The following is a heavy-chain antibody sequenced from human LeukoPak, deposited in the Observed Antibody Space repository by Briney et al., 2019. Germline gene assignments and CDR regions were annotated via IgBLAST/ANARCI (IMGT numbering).Heavy chain of an antibody. J-gene: IGHJ4*02. CDR2: IRYDGSNK. D-gene: IGHD2-2*01. CDR1: GFTFSSYG. Sequence: GGSLRLSCAASGFTFSSYGMHWVRQAPGKGLEWVAFIRYDGSNKYYADSVKGRFTISRDNSKNTLYLQMNSLRAEDTAVYYCAKRGVVVVPAATPHSTLTTLGVDTGDYWGQGTLVTVSS. CDR3: AKRGVVVVPAATPHSTLTTLGVDTGDY. V-gene: IGHV3-30*02.